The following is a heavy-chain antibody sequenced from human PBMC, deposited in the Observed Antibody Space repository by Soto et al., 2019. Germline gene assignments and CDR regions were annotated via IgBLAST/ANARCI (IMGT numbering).Heavy chain of an antibody. CDR3: ARGDSFTSSWYWFDS. Sequence: VQLVQSGVEVKKPGASVKVSCKTSGYTFITYEITWVRQAPGQGIEWMGWMNPRSGNTGYAQKFQGRVAMTRNTSVNTAYLELSDLTSEDTAVYYCARGDSFTSSWYWFDSWGQGTLVTVSS. J-gene: IGHJ5*01. CDR1: GYTFITYE. D-gene: IGHD6-13*01. V-gene: IGHV1-8*01. CDR2: MNPRSGNT.